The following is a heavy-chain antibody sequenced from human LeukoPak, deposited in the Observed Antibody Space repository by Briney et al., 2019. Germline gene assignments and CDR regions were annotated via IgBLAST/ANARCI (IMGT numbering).Heavy chain of an antibody. CDR2: ISAYNGNT. CDR3: ARDGPYYYGSGSFPNWFDP. Sequence: ASVKVSCKASGYTFTSYAISWVRQAPGQGLEWMGWISAYNGNTHYAQKLQGRVTMTTDTSTSTAYMELRSLRSDDTAVYYCARDGPYYYGSGSFPNWFDPWGQGTLVTVSS. CDR1: GYTFTSYA. V-gene: IGHV1-18*01. J-gene: IGHJ5*02. D-gene: IGHD3-10*01.